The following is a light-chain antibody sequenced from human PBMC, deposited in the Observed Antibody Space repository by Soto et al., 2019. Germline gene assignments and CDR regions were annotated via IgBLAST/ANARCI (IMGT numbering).Light chain of an antibody. CDR1: QPLFTTY. J-gene: IGKJ4*01. CDR2: DAS. V-gene: IGKV3-20*01. Sequence: EIVLTQAPGTLSLSPGDRATPSCRASQPLFTTYLAWYQKRPGLAPRLLIYDASTRAPGIPDRFSGSGSGTDFTLTISRLEPEDFAVYYCQQYTSSPALTFGGGTRVDIK. CDR3: QQYTSSPALT.